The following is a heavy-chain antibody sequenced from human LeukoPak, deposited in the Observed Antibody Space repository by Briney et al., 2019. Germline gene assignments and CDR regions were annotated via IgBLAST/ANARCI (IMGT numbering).Heavy chain of an antibody. Sequence: SETLSLTCTVSGGSISSYYWSWVRQSPGTGLEWIANMLSSGSTYYNPSLKSRVTISMDTSKNQFSLRLSSVTTADTAVYYCARDIRRVGATLYFDYWGQGTLVTVSS. J-gene: IGHJ4*02. V-gene: IGHV4-59*01. D-gene: IGHD1-26*01. CDR1: GGSISSYY. CDR2: MLSSGST. CDR3: ARDIRRVGATLYFDY.